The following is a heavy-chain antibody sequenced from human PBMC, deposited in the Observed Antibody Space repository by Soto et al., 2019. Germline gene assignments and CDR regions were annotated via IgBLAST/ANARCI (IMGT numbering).Heavy chain of an antibody. D-gene: IGHD6-6*01. Sequence: ASEKVSCKASGYTFTSFPIHWVRQAPGQRLEWMGWINAGNGDTKYSQKFQGRVTVTRDTSASTAYMELISPRSEDTAVYYCTRAPRREPWGQGTLVTVSS. V-gene: IGHV1-3*01. CDR1: GYTFTSFP. CDR2: INAGNGDT. CDR3: TRAPRREP. J-gene: IGHJ1*01.